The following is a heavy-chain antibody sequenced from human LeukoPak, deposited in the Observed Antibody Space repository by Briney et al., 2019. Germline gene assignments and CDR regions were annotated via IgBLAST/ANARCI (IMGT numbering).Heavy chain of an antibody. CDR3: AREGYSSSWAYFDY. CDR2: ISSSGSTI. D-gene: IGHD6-13*01. CDR1: GFTFTDYY. J-gene: IGHJ4*02. Sequence: GGSRRLSCAASGFTFTDYYMSWIRQAPGKGLEWVSYISSSGSTIYYADSVKGRFTISRDNAKNSLYLQMNSLRAEDTAVYYCAREGYSSSWAYFDYWGQGTLVTVSS. V-gene: IGHV3-11*04.